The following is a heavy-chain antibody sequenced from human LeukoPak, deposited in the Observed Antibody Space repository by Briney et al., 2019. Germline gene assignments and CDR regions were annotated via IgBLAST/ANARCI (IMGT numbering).Heavy chain of an antibody. Sequence: GGSLRLSCAASGFTFSSYSMNWVRQAPGKGLEWVAVISYDGSNKYYADSVKGRFTISRDNSKNTLYLQMNSLRAEDTAVYYCAKGGPRGLYYFDYWGQGTLVTVSS. CDR2: ISYDGSNK. J-gene: IGHJ4*02. CDR3: AKGGPRGLYYFDY. CDR1: GFTFSSYS. V-gene: IGHV3-30*18. D-gene: IGHD3-10*01.